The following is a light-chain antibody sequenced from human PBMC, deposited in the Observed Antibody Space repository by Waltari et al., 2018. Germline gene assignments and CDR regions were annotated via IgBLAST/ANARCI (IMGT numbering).Light chain of an antibody. J-gene: IGKJ4*01. Sequence: ATLSCRASQSVSSNLAWYQQKPGQAPRILIYGASTRATGIPARFSGSGSGTEFTLTISSLQSEDFAVYYCQQYNNWPPLTFGGGTKVEIK. CDR2: GAS. CDR3: QQYNNWPPLT. CDR1: QSVSSN. V-gene: IGKV3-15*01.